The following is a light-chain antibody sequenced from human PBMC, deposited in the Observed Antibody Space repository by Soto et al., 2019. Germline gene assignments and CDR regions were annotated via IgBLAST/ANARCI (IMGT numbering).Light chain of an antibody. CDR1: KNDVGFYDF. Sequence: QSVLTQPPSASGSPGQSVTISCTGTKNDVGFYDFVSWYQQHPGKAPRLIIYEVVQRPSGVPDRFSGSKSGNTASLTVSGLQAADEADYFCKSYDGRNTYVFGSGTKVTVL. CDR2: EVV. CDR3: KSYDGRNTYV. J-gene: IGLJ1*01. V-gene: IGLV2-8*01.